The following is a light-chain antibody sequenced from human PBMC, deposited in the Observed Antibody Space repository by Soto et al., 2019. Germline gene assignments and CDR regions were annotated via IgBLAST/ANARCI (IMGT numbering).Light chain of an antibody. Sequence: EIVLTQSPATLSWSPGERATLYCGASQSVSSYLAWYQQKPGQAPRLLIYDASNRAPGVPARFSGSGSGTDFTLTISNLEPEDFAVYYCQQRYNWPPETFGQGTKVEVK. J-gene: IGKJ1*01. CDR3: QQRYNWPPET. CDR1: QSVSSY. CDR2: DAS. V-gene: IGKV3-11*01.